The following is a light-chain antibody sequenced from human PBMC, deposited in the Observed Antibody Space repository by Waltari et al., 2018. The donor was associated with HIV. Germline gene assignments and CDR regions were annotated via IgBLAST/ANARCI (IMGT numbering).Light chain of an antibody. Sequence: IGMTQSPATLTVSPGEGVTLSCRARKSVSSNLAWYQQKPGQAPRLLIYGASTSATDMPARFSGSGSLKEFSLTISSLQSEDFAVYHCQQYNNWPYSFGQGTKLEIK. CDR3: QQYNNWPYS. CDR1: KSVSSN. J-gene: IGKJ2*03. V-gene: IGKV3-15*01. CDR2: GAS.